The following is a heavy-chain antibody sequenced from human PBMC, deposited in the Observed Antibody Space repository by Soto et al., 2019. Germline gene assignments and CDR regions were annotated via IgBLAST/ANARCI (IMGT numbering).Heavy chain of an antibody. Sequence: SETLSLTCAVYGGSFSGYYWSWIRQPPGKGLEWIGEINHSGSTNYNPSLKSRVTISVDTSKNQFSLKLSSVTAADTAVYYCARGRVLRRDCNGGSCYESHFLYNWFDPWGQGTLVTVPQ. CDR2: INHSGST. D-gene: IGHD2-15*01. CDR1: GGSFSGYY. V-gene: IGHV4-34*01. CDR3: ARGRVLRRDCNGGSCYESHFLYNWFDP. J-gene: IGHJ5*02.